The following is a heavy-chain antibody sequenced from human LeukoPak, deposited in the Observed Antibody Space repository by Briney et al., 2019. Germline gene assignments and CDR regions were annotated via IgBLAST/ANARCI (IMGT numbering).Heavy chain of an antibody. CDR3: AKERDSSGPLGY. D-gene: IGHD3-22*01. J-gene: IGHJ4*02. CDR2: ISGDGGST. Sequence: GGSLRLSCAASGFTFDDYAMHWVRHAPGEGLEWVSLISGDGGSTYYADSVKGRFTISRDNSKNSLYLQMNSLRTEDTALYYCAKERDSSGPLGYWGQGTLVTVSS. CDR1: GFTFDDYA. V-gene: IGHV3-43*02.